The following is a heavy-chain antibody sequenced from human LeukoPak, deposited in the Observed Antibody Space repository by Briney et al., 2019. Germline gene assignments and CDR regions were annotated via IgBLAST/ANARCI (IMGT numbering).Heavy chain of an antibody. V-gene: IGHV3-74*01. CDR3: ASRGELLPFGY. D-gene: IGHD3-10*01. CDR2: INSDGINT. CDR1: GFTFSNYW. J-gene: IGHJ4*02. Sequence: GGSLTLSCAASGFTFSNYWMHWVRQAPGQGLVWVSRINSDGINTSYADSVKGRFTISRDNAKNTLNLQMNSLSAEDTAVYYCASRGELLPFGYWGQGTLVTVSS.